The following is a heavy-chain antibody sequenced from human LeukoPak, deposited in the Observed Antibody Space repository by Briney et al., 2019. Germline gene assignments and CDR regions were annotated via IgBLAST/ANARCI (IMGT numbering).Heavy chain of an antibody. CDR1: ADSISGDY. CDR2: VYSTGNT. J-gene: IGHJ6*02. V-gene: IGHV4-4*07. CDR3: AGGGHTYYYAMDV. Sequence: SETLSLTCTVSADSISGDYWNWIRQPAGKGLEWIGRVYSTGNTNYNPSLQNRVTMSLDTSKKQFSLKLTSVTAADTAVYYCAGGGHTYYYAMDVWGQGTTVTVSS.